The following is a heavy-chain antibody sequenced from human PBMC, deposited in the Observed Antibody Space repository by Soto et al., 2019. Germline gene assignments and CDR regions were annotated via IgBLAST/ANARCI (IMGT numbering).Heavy chain of an antibody. V-gene: IGHV3-15*07. CDR1: GFTFSNAW. Sequence: EVQLVESGGGLVKPGGSLRLSCAASGFTFSNAWMNWVRQAPGKGLEWVGRIKSKTDGGTTDYAAPVKGRFTISRDDSKNTLYLQMNSLKTEDTAVYYCTTYYYDSSGYYSVGEGFDYWGQGTLVTVSS. CDR3: TTYYYDSSGYYSVGEGFDY. CDR2: IKSKTDGGTT. D-gene: IGHD3-22*01. J-gene: IGHJ4*02.